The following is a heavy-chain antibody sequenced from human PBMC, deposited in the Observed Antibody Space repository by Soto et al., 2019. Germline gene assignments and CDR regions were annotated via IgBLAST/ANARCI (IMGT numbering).Heavy chain of an antibody. Sequence: QVQLVQSGAEVKKPGSSVKVSCKASGGTFSSYAISWVRQAPGQGLEWMGGIIPIFGTANYAQKFQGRVTITXXEXTXXADMELSSLRSEDTAVYYCARTRTDAGYYYYGMDVWGQGTTVTVSS. CDR3: ARTRTDAGYYYYGMDV. CDR2: IIPIFGTA. CDR1: GGTFSSYA. V-gene: IGHV1-69*05. J-gene: IGHJ6*02. D-gene: IGHD2-21*02.